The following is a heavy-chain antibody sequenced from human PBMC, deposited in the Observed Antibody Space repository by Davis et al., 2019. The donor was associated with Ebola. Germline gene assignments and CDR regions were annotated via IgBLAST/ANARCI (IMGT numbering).Heavy chain of an antibody. Sequence: AGSLRLSCTVSAASISRSYCSLIPPPPGKGLETHGFISYSGSTYYNPSLKRRVTISVDTSKNQFSLKLSSVTAADTAVYYCARGPRRSGYYSLFRFDYWGQGTLVTVSS. CDR3: ARGPRRSGYYSLFRFDY. CDR1: AASISRSY. V-gene: IGHV4-59*12. CDR2: ISYSGST. J-gene: IGHJ4*02. D-gene: IGHD3-3*01.